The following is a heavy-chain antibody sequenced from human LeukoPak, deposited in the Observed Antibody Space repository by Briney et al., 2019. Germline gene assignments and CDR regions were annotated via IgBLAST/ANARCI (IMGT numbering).Heavy chain of an antibody. V-gene: IGHV1-69*01. D-gene: IGHD6-13*01. J-gene: IGHJ4*02. CDR1: GGSFSSYA. CDR2: IVPVFGTP. Sequence: SVKVSCKASGGSFSSYAISWVRQAPGLGLEWMGGIVPVFGTPNYAQKFQGRLTIIADDSSSTAYMELRSLTSDDTAVYYCARGSSSNWPVDYWGQGTLVTVSS. CDR3: ARGSSSNWPVDY.